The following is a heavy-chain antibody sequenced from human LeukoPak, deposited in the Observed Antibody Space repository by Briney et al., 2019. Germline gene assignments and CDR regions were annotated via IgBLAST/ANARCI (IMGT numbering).Heavy chain of an antibody. CDR3: ASEGIAAAGTHLDY. J-gene: IGHJ4*02. V-gene: IGHV3-21*01. CDR1: GFTFSSYS. CDR2: ISSSSSYI. D-gene: IGHD6-13*01. Sequence: GGSLRLSCAASGFTFSSYSMNWVRQAPGKGLEWVSSISSSSSYIYYADSVKGRFTISRDNAKNSLYLQMNSLRAEDTAVYYCASEGIAAAGTHLDYWGQGTLVTASS.